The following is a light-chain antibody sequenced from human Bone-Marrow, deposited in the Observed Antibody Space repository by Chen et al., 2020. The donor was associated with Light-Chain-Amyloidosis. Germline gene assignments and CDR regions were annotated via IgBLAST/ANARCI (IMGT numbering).Light chain of an antibody. Sequence: DIVVTQSPVYLPVSPGEPASISCSSSHSLLHSNGYNYLEWYLQKPGQSPQLLIFLGSNRASGVPDRFNGSGSGTDFTLKITTVEAEDVGVYYCLQALQAPLTFGGGTKVDIK. CDR1: HSLLHSNGYNY. V-gene: IGKV2-28*01. J-gene: IGKJ4*01. CDR3: LQALQAPLT. CDR2: LGS.